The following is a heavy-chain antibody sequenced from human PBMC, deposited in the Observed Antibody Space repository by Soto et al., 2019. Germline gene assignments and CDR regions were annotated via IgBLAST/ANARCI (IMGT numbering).Heavy chain of an antibody. D-gene: IGHD2-2*01. Sequence: LSLTCTVSGGSIRSGDYYWSWVRQFPGRGLEWIGYIYYTGSAYYNPSLKSRVTISIDTTKNQFSLRLRSVTAADTAVYYCARDPMPDYYYYGMDVWGQGTTVTVSS. CDR3: ARDPMPDYYYYGMDV. CDR1: GGSIRSGDYY. J-gene: IGHJ6*02. V-gene: IGHV4-30-4*01. CDR2: IYYTGSA.